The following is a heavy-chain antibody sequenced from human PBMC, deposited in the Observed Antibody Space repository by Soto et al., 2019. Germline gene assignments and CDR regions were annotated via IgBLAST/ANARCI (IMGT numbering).Heavy chain of an antibody. CDR3: AKDGGGSGYDLVSPDY. V-gene: IGHV3-30*18. J-gene: IGHJ4*02. Sequence: VXQAPGKGLEWVAVISYDGSNKYYADSVKGRFTISRDNSKNTLYLQMNSLRAEDTAVYYCAKDGGGSGYDLVSPDYWGQGTLVTVSS. CDR2: ISYDGSNK. D-gene: IGHD5-12*01.